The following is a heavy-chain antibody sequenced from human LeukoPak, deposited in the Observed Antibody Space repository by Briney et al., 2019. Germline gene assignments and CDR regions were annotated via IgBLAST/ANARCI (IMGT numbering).Heavy chain of an antibody. V-gene: IGHV1-2*02. CDR2: IDANNGDT. CDR3: ARDPSSVTLYFFDY. CDR1: GYTFRGNY. J-gene: IGHJ4*02. D-gene: IGHD4-11*01. Sequence: ASVKISCKASGYTFRGNYIHWLRQAPGQGLAWMGWIDANNGDTKSAQKFQGRVTMSRDTSISTAYMDLSSLSPDDAAVYYCARDPSSVTLYFFDYWGQGTLVTVSS.